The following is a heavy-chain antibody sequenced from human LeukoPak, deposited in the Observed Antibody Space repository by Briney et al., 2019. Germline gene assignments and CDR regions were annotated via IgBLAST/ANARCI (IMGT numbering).Heavy chain of an antibody. D-gene: IGHD3-22*01. Sequence: AETLSLTCTVSSGSISGYCWTWIRQPPGKGLEWIGHIYYSGNTNYALSLKSRVTMSVDTSKSQVSLRLTSGPAAGTAVYYCARARFPGQDGSRYYNPSNYYMDVWGKGATVTVSS. J-gene: IGHJ6*03. V-gene: IGHV4-59*01. CDR2: IYYSGNT. CDR3: ARARFPGQDGSRYYNPSNYYMDV. CDR1: SGSISGYC.